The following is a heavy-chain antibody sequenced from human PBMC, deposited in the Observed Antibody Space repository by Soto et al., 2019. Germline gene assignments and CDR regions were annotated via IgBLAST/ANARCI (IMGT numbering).Heavy chain of an antibody. CDR1: GVSLSTSGVG. CDR3: AHVRAAKFDY. D-gene: IGHD2-15*01. Sequence: QITLKESGPTLVKPTQTLTLTCNVSGVSLSTSGVGVGWIRQTPGKALEWLALIYWDDDKRSSPSLKSRLTITKDTSKNQVVLTMTNMSPVDTATYYCAHVRAAKFDYWGQGTLVTVSS. J-gene: IGHJ4*02. V-gene: IGHV2-5*02. CDR2: IYWDDDK.